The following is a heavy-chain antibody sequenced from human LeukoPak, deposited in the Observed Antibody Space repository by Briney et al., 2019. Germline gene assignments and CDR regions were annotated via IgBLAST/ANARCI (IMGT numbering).Heavy chain of an antibody. V-gene: IGHV4-59*02. CDR3: ARAPLGYCSSTSCYQDAFDI. J-gene: IGHJ3*02. Sequence: SETLSLTCTVSGGSVSSYSWSWIRQPPGKGLEWLAYVYYSGSTNYNPSLKSRLTISVDTSKNQFSLKLSSVTAADTAVYYCARAPLGYCSSTSCYQDAFDIWGQGTMVTVSS. CDR2: VYYSGST. D-gene: IGHD2-2*01. CDR1: GGSVSSYS.